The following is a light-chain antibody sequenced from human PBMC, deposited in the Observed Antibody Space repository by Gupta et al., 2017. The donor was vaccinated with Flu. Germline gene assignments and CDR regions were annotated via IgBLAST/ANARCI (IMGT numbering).Light chain of an antibody. Sequence: QSALTQPASVSGSPGQLVTISCTGTMNQFVSWYQQYPGKAPKLIIYEVSQRPSGVSSRFSASQSGATTSLTISGFQSEDEDDYYCTSKTRTHVLFGGGTRLTV. J-gene: IGLJ2*01. CDR2: EVS. V-gene: IGLV2-14*01. CDR3: TSKTRTHVL. CDR1: MNQF.